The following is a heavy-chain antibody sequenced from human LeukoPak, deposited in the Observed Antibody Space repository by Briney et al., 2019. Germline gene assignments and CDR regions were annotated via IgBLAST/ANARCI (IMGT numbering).Heavy chain of an antibody. V-gene: IGHV3-74*01. CDR1: GFTFSNAW. D-gene: IGHD3-22*01. J-gene: IGHJ4*02. CDR3: ARALGYSDSD. CDR2: IDSDGSST. Sequence: PGGSLRLSCAASGFTFSNAWMSWVRQAPGKGLVWVSRIDSDGSSTTYADSVKGRFTISRDSAKNTLYLQMNSLRAEDTAVYYCARALGYSDSDWGQGTLVTVSS.